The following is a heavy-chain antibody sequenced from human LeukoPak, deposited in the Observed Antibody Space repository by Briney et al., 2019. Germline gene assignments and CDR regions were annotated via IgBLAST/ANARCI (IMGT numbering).Heavy chain of an antibody. CDR3: AEWNSVYWYFDL. V-gene: IGHV3-23*01. CDR2: ISGSGGST. J-gene: IGHJ2*01. Sequence: GGSLRLSCAASGFTFSSYAMSWVRQVPGKGLEWVSSISGSGGSTYYADSVKGRFTISRDNSNNTLDLQMNSLRAEDTALYYCAEWNSVYWYFDLWGRGTLVTVSP. CDR1: GFTFSSYA. D-gene: IGHD1-1*01.